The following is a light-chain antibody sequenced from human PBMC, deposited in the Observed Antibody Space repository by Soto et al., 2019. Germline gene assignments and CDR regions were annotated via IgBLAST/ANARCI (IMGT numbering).Light chain of an antibody. CDR3: SSYAKTISVV. J-gene: IGLJ2*01. CDR2: EVT. V-gene: IGLV2-8*01. Sequence: QSALTQPPSASGSPGQSVTISCTGTSSDVGAYNYVSWYQQRPGKAPKLMIYEVTKRPSGVPDRFSGSKSGNTASLTVSGLPAEDEADYYCSSYAKTISVVFGGGTKVTVL. CDR1: SSDVGAYNY.